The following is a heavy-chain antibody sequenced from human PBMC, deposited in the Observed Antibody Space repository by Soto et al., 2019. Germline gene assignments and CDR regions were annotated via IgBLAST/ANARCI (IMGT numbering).Heavy chain of an antibody. CDR3: ARGPGYCSGGSCVDY. D-gene: IGHD2-15*01. J-gene: IGHJ4*02. CDR2: IYYSGST. Sequence: SETLSLTCTVSGGSISSGGYYWSWIRQHPGKGLEWIGYIYYSGSTYYNPSLKSRVTISVDTSKNQFSLKLSSVTAADTAVYYCARGPGYCSGGSCVDYWGQGTLVTVS. CDR1: GGSISSGGYY. V-gene: IGHV4-31*03.